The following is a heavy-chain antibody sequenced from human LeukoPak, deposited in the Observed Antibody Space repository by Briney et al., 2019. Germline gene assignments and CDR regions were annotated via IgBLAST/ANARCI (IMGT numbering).Heavy chain of an antibody. Sequence: GGSLRLSCAASGFPFSRYAMNWVRQAPGKGLEWLATVSGSDPSTYYADSVKGRFTISRDNSKNTLYMQMNSLRAEDTAVYYCTKFDAPSGRENYWGQGTLVTVSS. CDR1: GFPFSRYA. V-gene: IGHV3-23*01. J-gene: IGHJ4*02. CDR2: VSGSDPST. CDR3: TKFDAPSGRENY.